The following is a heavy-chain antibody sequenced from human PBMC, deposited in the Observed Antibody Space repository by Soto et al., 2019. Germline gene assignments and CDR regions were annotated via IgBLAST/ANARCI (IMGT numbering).Heavy chain of an antibody. CDR2: IYYSGST. D-gene: IGHD5-18*01. CDR1: GGSISSGDYY. V-gene: IGHV4-30-4*01. Sequence: SETLSLTCTVSGGSISSGDYYWSWIRQPPGEGLEWIGYIYYSGSTYYNPSLKSRVTISVDTSKNQFSLKLSSVTAADTAVYYCARYRGADVDTAMVSDYWGQGTLVTVAS. CDR3: ARYRGADVDTAMVSDY. J-gene: IGHJ4*02.